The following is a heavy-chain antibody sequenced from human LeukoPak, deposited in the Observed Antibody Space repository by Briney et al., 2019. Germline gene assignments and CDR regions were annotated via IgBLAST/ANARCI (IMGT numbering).Heavy chain of an antibody. J-gene: IGHJ6*02. D-gene: IGHD5-18*01. Sequence: RASVKVSCKASGYTFTYDINWVRQATGQGLEWMGWMNPNSGDTDYAQKFQGRVTMTRSTSISTAYMELSSLRSEDTAVYYCARLSRQLVRDYYYGMDVWGQGTTVTVSS. CDR2: MNPNSGDT. CDR3: ARLSRQLVRDYYYGMDV. V-gene: IGHV1-8*01. CDR1: GYTFTYD.